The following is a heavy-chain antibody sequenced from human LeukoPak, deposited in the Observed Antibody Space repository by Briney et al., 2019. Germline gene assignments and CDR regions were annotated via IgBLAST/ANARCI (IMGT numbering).Heavy chain of an antibody. J-gene: IGHJ5*02. D-gene: IGHD3-9*01. CDR2: IYYRGST. CDR3: AIQGYDISWFAG. Sequence: SETLSLTCTVSGYSISSGYYWGWIRRPPGKGLEWIGSIYYRGSTYYTPSLKSRVAISVDTSKHQFSLKLTSVTAADTAVYYCAIQGYDISWFAGGRQGSLVTV. CDR1: GYSISSGYY. V-gene: IGHV4-38-2*02.